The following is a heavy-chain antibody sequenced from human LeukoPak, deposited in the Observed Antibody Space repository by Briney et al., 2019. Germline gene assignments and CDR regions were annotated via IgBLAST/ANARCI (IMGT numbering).Heavy chain of an antibody. D-gene: IGHD2-15*01. CDR3: ARDHCSGGSCYSAY. CDR2: IYSGGTT. CDR1: GFTVSTNC. V-gene: IGHV3-53*01. Sequence: GGSLRLSCAASGFTVSTNCMTWVRQAPGKGLEWVSVIYSGGTTDYADSVKGRFTISRDSSKNTLYLQMNSLRAEDTAFYYCARDHCSGGSCYSAYWGQGTLVTVSS. J-gene: IGHJ4*02.